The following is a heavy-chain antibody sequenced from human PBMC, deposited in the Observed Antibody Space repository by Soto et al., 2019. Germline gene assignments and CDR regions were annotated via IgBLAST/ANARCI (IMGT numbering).Heavy chain of an antibody. J-gene: IGHJ4*02. Sequence: QVQLQESGPGLVKPSETLSLTCTVSDGSISSYYWSWIRQPQGKGLEWIGYIYYSGRTNYNPSLKSRVTMSVDASKNQFSLKLSSVTAADTAVYYCARRCGYTFDYWGQGTLVTVSS. CDR1: DGSISSYY. CDR2: IYYSGRT. CDR3: ARRCGYTFDY. D-gene: IGHD6-25*01. V-gene: IGHV4-59*08.